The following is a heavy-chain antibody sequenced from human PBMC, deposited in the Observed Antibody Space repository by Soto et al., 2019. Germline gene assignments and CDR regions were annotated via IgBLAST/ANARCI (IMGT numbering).Heavy chain of an antibody. Sequence: SETLSLTCAVYGGSFSGYYWIWIRQPPGKGLEWIGEINHSGSTNYILSLKSRVTISVDTSKNQFSLNLRSVTAADTAVYYCAEGPGWKASSGPFDYWGQGTLVTVPQ. CDR1: GGSFSGYY. D-gene: IGHD6-19*01. V-gene: IGHV4-34*01. CDR2: INHSGST. CDR3: AEGPGWKASSGPFDY. J-gene: IGHJ4*02.